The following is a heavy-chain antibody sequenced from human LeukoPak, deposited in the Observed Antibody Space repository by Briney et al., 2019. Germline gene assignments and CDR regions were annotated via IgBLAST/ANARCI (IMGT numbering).Heavy chain of an antibody. J-gene: IGHJ4*02. CDR1: GYTFTGYY. CDR3: ARDYLKVVLAATAPSAGHMDN. CDR2: INPSGGST. Sequence: ASVKVSCKASGYTFTGYYMHWVRQAPGQGLECMGIINPSGGSTSYAQKFQGRITMTRDTSTSTVYMELSSLRSEDTAVYYCARDYLKVVLAATAPSAGHMDNWGQGTLVTVSS. V-gene: IGHV1-46*01. D-gene: IGHD2-15*01.